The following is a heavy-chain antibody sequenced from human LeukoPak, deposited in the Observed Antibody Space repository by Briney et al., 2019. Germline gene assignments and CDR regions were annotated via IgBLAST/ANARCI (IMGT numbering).Heavy chain of an antibody. V-gene: IGHV3-23*01. D-gene: IGHD3-10*01. CDR1: GFTFSSYG. CDR3: ANDLKATMVRGVIRYDY. J-gene: IGHJ4*02. Sequence: PGGSLRLSCAASGFTFSSYGMSWVRQAPGKGLEWVSAISGSGGSTYYADSVKGRFTISRDNSKNTLYLQMNSLRAEDTAVYYRANDLKATMVRGVIRYDYWGQGTLVTVSS. CDR2: ISGSGGST.